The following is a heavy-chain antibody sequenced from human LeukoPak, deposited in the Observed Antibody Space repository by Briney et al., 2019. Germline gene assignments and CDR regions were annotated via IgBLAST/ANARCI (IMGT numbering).Heavy chain of an antibody. Sequence: GGSLRLSCAASGFTFSSYSMNWVRQAPGKGLEWVSSISSSSSYIYYADSVKGRFTISRDNAKNSLYLQMNSLRAEDTAVYYCARENWNDVWGAFDIWGQGTMVTVSS. CDR3: ARENWNDVWGAFDI. CDR1: GFTFSSYS. V-gene: IGHV3-21*01. D-gene: IGHD1-1*01. CDR2: ISSSSSYI. J-gene: IGHJ3*02.